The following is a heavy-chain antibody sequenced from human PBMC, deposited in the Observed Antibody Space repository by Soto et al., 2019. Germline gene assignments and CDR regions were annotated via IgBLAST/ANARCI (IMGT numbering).Heavy chain of an antibody. V-gene: IGHV4-4*07. CDR2: IYTSGST. Sequence: PAETLSLTCTVSGGSISSYYCILIRQPSGKGLEWIGRIYTSGSTNYNPSLKSRVTMSVDTSKNQFSLKLSSVTAADTAVYYCARDLGVNWFDPWGQGTLVTVSS. CDR1: GGSISSYY. CDR3: ARDLGVNWFDP. J-gene: IGHJ5*02.